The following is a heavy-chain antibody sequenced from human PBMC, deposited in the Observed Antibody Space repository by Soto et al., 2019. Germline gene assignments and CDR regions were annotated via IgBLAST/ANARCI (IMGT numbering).Heavy chain of an antibody. CDR3: ARCRTCRGYSFSYFGLDV. Sequence: GGSLRLSCAASGFTFSSYAMHWVRQAPGKGLEWVALISYDGRNKYYADSVKGRFTMSRDNSKNTLYLEMNSLRAEDTAVYYCARCRTCRGYSFSYFGLDVWGQGTTVTVSS. J-gene: IGHJ6*02. D-gene: IGHD5-18*01. CDR2: ISYDGRNK. V-gene: IGHV3-30*04. CDR1: GFTFSSYA.